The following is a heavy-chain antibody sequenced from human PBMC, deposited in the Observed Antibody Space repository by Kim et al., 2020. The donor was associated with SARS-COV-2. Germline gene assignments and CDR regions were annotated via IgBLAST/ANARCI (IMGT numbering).Heavy chain of an antibody. D-gene: IGHD3-22*01. CDR2: IGDDGGTT. CDR3: AKDQFSRNGIYDAFDY. V-gene: IGHV3-23*01. Sequence: GGSLRLSCAASGFTFRNFAMSWVRQGPGKGLEWVSSIGDDGGTTDYADSVTGRFTISRDNSKNMLYLQLKSLRDEDTAVYFCAKDQFSRNGIYDAFDYWGQGTQVAVSS. J-gene: IGHJ4*02. CDR1: GFTFRNFA.